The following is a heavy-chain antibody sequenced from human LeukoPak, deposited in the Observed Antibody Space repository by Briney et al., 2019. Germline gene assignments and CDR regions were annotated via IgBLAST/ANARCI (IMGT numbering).Heavy chain of an antibody. CDR3: SRDMSPAMDV. CDR2: ISYDGSNK. D-gene: IGHD3-10*02. V-gene: IGHV3-30*01. CDR1: GFTFSTYA. Sequence: GGSLRLSCAASGFTFSTYAMHWVRQAPGKGXEWVAVISYDGSNKYYADSVKGRFTISRDISKNTLYLQMNSLRAEDTAMYYCSRDMSPAMDVWGKGTTVTVSS. J-gene: IGHJ6*04.